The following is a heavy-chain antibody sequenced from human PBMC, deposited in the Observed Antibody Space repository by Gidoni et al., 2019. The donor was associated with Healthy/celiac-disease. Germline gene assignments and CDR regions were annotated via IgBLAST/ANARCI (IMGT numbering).Heavy chain of an antibody. CDR1: GASITRGGYY. Sequence: QVQLQQSGQGLDPPSQTLSLTCTVSGASITRGGYYWRWIRQHPGKGLEWIGYIYYSGSTYYNPSLKSRVTISVDTSKNQFSLKLSSVTAADTAVYYCARAPQVPAAGYYGMDVWGQGTTVTVSS. D-gene: IGHD2-2*01. CDR2: IYYSGST. J-gene: IGHJ6*02. V-gene: IGHV4-31*03. CDR3: ARAPQVPAAGYYGMDV.